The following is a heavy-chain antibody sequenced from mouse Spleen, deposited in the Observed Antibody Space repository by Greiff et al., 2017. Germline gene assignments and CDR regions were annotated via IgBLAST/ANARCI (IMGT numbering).Heavy chain of an antibody. J-gene: IGHJ3*01. Sequence: VQLQQSGAELARPGASVKLSCKASGYTFTSYGISWVKQRTGQGLEWIGEIYPRSGNTYYNEKFKGKATLTADKSSSTAYMELRSLTSEDSAVYFCAKYYDGSTAWFAYWGQGTLVTVSA. CDR3: AKYYDGSTAWFAY. CDR1: GYTFTSYG. CDR2: IYPRSGNT. D-gene: IGHD1-1*01. V-gene: IGHV1-81*01.